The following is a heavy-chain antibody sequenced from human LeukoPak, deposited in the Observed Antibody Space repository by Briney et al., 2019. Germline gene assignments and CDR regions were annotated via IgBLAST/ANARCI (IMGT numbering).Heavy chain of an antibody. V-gene: IGHV1-46*01. Sequence: GASVKVSCKASGYTFTSYYMHWVRQAPGQGLEWMGIINPIGVSTSYAQKFQGRVTMTRDTSTSTVYMELSSLRSEDTAVYYCAIERLLPGIAVAGTGNWGDPWGQGTLVTVSS. J-gene: IGHJ5*02. CDR1: GYTFTSYY. D-gene: IGHD6-19*01. CDR3: AIERLLPGIAVAGTGNWGDP. CDR2: INPIGVST.